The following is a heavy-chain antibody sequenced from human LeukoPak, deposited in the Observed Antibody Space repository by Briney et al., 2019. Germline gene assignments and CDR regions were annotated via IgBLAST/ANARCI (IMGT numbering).Heavy chain of an antibody. D-gene: IGHD3-9*01. CDR1: GFTFSNYW. CDR3: ARGADTGYSSDS. V-gene: IGHV3-74*01. Sequence: GGSLRLSCAASGFTFSNYWMHWVRQAPGKGLVWVSRINSDARSTSYADSVKGRFTISRDNAKNTLYLQMNSLRAEDTAVYYCARGADTGYSSDSWGQGSLVTVSS. J-gene: IGHJ4*02. CDR2: INSDARST.